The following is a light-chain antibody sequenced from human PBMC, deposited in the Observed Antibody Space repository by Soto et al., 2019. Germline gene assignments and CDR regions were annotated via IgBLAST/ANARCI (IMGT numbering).Light chain of an antibody. Sequence: EIVLTQSPGTLSLSPGERATLSCRASQSVSSSYLAWYQQKPGQAPRLLIYGASSRATGIPDRFSGSGSVTDFTLTISRLEPEDFAVYYCQQYGSSRRLIFGGGTKVEIK. CDR1: QSVSSSY. V-gene: IGKV3-20*01. CDR2: GAS. J-gene: IGKJ4*01. CDR3: QQYGSSRRLI.